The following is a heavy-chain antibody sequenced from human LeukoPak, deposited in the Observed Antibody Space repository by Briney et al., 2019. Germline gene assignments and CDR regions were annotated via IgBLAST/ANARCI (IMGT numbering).Heavy chain of an antibody. D-gene: IGHD1-7*01. J-gene: IGHJ4*02. V-gene: IGHV4-39*02. CDR1: GGSISSSSYY. Sequence: SETLFLLCTVSGGSISSSSYYWGWIRQPPGKGLEWIGSIYYSGSTYYNPSLKSRVTISVDTSKNQFSLKLSSVTAADTAVYYCARESATNWYCDGYWGQGTLVTVSS. CDR3: ARESATNWYCDGY. CDR2: IYYSGST.